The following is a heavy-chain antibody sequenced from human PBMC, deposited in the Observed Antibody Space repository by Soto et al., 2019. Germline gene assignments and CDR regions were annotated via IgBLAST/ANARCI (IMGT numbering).Heavy chain of an antibody. CDR1: GFTFSIYA. D-gene: IGHD3-22*01. CDR3: VKGEYYYDSSGYYPFDY. V-gene: IGHV3-64D*06. J-gene: IGHJ4*02. CDR2: ISTNGGST. Sequence: VGSLRLSCSVSGFTFSIYAMHWVRQAPGKGLEYVSSISTNGGSTDYADSVKGRFTISRDNSKNTVYLQMSSLRVEDTAVYYCVKGEYYYDSSGYYPFDYWGQGTLVTVSS.